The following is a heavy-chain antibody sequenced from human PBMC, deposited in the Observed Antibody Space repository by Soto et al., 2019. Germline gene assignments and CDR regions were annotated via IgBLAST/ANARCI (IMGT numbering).Heavy chain of an antibody. V-gene: IGHV1-18*01. CDR3: ARVRPSGYDFWSGYYISVDY. Sequence: ASVKVSFKASGYTFTSYGISWVRQAPGQGLEWMGWISAYNGSTNYAQKLQGRVTMTTDTSTSTAYMELRSLRSDDTAVYYCARVRPSGYDFWSGYYISVDYWGQGTLVTVS. J-gene: IGHJ4*02. CDR1: GYTFTSYG. D-gene: IGHD3-3*01. CDR2: ISAYNGST.